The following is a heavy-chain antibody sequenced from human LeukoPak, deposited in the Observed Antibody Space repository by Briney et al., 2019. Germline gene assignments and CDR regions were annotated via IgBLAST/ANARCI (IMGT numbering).Heavy chain of an antibody. CDR2: IYHSGST. CDR3: ARGPYSYDSSGAFDI. V-gene: IGHV4-38-2*02. CDR1: GYSISSGYY. D-gene: IGHD3-22*01. J-gene: IGHJ3*02. Sequence: PSETLSLTCTVSGYSISSGYYWGWIRQPPGKGLEWIGSIYHSGSTYYNPSLKSRVTISVDTSKDQFSLKLSSVTAADTAVYFCARGPYSYDSSGAFDIWGQGTMVTVSS.